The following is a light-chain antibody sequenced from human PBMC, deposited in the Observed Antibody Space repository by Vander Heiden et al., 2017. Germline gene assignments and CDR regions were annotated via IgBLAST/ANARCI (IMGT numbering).Light chain of an antibody. J-gene: IGKJ3*01. V-gene: IGKV1-9*01. CDR2: AAS. Sequence: DIQLTQSPSFLSASVGDRVTITCRASQGINNYLVWYQQKPGKAPKLLIYAASTLQSGVPSRFSDSGSGTEFTLTISSLQPEDFATYYCQQVNSYPNAFGHGTKVDIK. CDR3: QQVNSYPNA. CDR1: QGINNY.